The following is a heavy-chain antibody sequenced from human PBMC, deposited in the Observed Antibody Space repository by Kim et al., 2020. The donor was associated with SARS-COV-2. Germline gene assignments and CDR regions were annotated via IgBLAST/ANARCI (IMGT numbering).Heavy chain of an antibody. CDR1: GFTFSNYA. CDR3: VRDMAYCSGGTFYSGGAFDI. Sequence: GGSLRLSCAASGFTFSNYAMHWVRQAPGKGLEWVALMSYAGSNIYYTDSVKGRFTISRDDSKNTLYLQMNNLRAEDTAVFYCVRDMAYCSGGTFYSGGAFDIWGQGTMVTVSS. CDR2: MSYAGSNI. V-gene: IGHV3-30-3*01. D-gene: IGHD2-15*01. J-gene: IGHJ3*02.